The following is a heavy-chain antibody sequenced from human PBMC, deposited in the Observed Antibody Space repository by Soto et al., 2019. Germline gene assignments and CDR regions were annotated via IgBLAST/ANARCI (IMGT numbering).Heavy chain of an antibody. Sequence: SETLSLTCTVSGGSISSGDYYWSWIRQPPGKGLEWIGYIYYSGSTYYNPSLKSRVTISVDTSKNQFSLKLSSVTAADTAVYYCARGIRYYYDSSGYLLDYWGQGTLVTVSS. J-gene: IGHJ4*02. V-gene: IGHV4-30-4*01. CDR3: ARGIRYYYDSSGYLLDY. CDR2: IYYSGST. D-gene: IGHD3-22*01. CDR1: GGSISSGDYY.